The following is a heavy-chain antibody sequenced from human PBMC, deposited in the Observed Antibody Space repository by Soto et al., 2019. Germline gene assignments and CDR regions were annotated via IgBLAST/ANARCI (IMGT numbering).Heavy chain of an antibody. CDR2: ISYDGSNK. CDR3: ARGNYYDSSGYGMDV. D-gene: IGHD3-22*01. J-gene: IGHJ6*02. CDR1: GFTISSYA. V-gene: IGHV3-30-3*01. Sequence: GGSLRLSCAASGFTISSYAMHWVRQAPGKGLEWVAVISYDGSNKYYADSVKGRFTISRDNSKDTLYLQMNSLRAEDTAVYYCARGNYYDSSGYGMDVWGRGTTVTVSS.